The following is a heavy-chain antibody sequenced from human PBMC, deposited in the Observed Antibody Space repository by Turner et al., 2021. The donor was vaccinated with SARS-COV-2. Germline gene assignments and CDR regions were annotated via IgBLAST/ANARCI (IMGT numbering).Heavy chain of an antibody. Sequence: EVQLVESGGGVVQSGVSLRLSCSASGFTFSSYAMHWVRQAPGKGMEYVSAISSNGGSTYYADTVKGRFSISRDNSKNTVYLQMSSLRVDDTAIYYCFGSGWYLGDYWGQGALVTVSS. CDR3: FGSGWYLGDY. D-gene: IGHD6-19*01. J-gene: IGHJ4*02. CDR2: ISSNGGST. V-gene: IGHV3-64D*06. CDR1: GFTFSSYA.